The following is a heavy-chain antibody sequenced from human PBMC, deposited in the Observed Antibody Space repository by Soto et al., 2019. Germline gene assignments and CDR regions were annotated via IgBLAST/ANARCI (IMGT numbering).Heavy chain of an antibody. J-gene: IGHJ5*02. CDR2: IYYSGST. V-gene: IGHV4-31*03. CDR3: ARSYCSSTSCPNWFDP. Sequence: QVQLQESGPGLVKPSQTLSLTCTVSGGSISSGGYYWSWIRQHPGKGLEWIGYIYYSGSTYYNPSLKSRVTISVDTSKNQFSLKLSSVTAADTAVYYCARSYCSSTSCPNWFDPWGQGTLVTVSS. D-gene: IGHD2-2*01. CDR1: GGSISSGGYY.